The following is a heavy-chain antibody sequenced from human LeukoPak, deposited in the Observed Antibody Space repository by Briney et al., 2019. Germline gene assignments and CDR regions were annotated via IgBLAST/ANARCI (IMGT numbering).Heavy chain of an antibody. D-gene: IGHD2-15*01. V-gene: IGHV4-30-4*01. CDR3: ARDAEYCSGGSCYSNYYYGMDV. CDR1: GGSISSGDYY. Sequence: SETLSLTCTVSGGSISSGDYYWSWIRQPPGKGLEWIGYIYYSGSTYYNPSLKSRVTISVDTSKNQFSLKLSSVTAADTAVYYCARDAEYCSGGSCYSNYYYGMDVWGQGTLVTVSS. J-gene: IGHJ6*02. CDR2: IYYSGST.